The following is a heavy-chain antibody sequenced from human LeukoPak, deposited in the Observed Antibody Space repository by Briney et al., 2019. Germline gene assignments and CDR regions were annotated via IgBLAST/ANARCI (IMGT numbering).Heavy chain of an antibody. CDR2: IYYSGST. D-gene: IGHD2-15*01. CDR3: ARRGGYCSGGSCELDY. CDR1: GGSISSYH. J-gene: IGHJ4*02. Sequence: SETLSLTCTVSGGSISSYHWSWIRQPPGKGLEWIGYIYYSGSTNYNPSLKSRVTISVDPSKNQFSLKLSSVTAADTAVYYCARRGGYCSGGSCELDYWGQGTLVTVSS. V-gene: IGHV4-59*08.